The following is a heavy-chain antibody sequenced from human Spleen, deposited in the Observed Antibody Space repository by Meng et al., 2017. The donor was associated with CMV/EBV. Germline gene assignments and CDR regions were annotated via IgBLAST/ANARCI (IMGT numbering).Heavy chain of an antibody. D-gene: IGHD1-26*01. V-gene: IGHV3-33*03. Sequence: GESLKISCAASGFTFSSYGMHWVRQAPGKGLEWVAVIWYDGSNKYYADSVKGRFTISRDNAKNSLYLQMGRLRAEDTALYYCVKDLHGVSFYAFDIWGQGTMVTVSS. CDR1: GFTFSSYG. CDR2: IWYDGSNK. J-gene: IGHJ3*02. CDR3: VKDLHGVSFYAFDI.